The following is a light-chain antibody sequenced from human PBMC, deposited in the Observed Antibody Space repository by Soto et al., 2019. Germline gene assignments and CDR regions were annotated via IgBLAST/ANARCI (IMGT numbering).Light chain of an antibody. J-gene: IGKJ1*01. Sequence: EIVLTQSPATLSLSPGERATLSCRASQSVSSYLAWYQQKPGQAPRLLIYWASTRESGVPDRFSGSGSGTDFTLTISSLQAEDVAVYYCRQYYSTPWTFGQGTKVDI. CDR1: QSVSSY. CDR3: RQYYSTPWT. V-gene: IGKV3-15*01. CDR2: WAS.